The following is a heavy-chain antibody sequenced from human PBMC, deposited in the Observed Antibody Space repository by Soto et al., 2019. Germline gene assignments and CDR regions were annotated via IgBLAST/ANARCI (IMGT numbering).Heavy chain of an antibody. D-gene: IGHD3-10*01. CDR3: AREDITMVRGINWFDP. Sequence: GASVKVSCKASRGTFSSYAISWVRQAPGQGLEWMGGIIPIFGTANYAQKFQGRVTITADESTSTAYMELSSLRSEDTAVYYCAREDITMVRGINWFDPWGQGTLVTVSS. V-gene: IGHV1-69*13. CDR2: IIPIFGTA. J-gene: IGHJ5*02. CDR1: RGTFSSYA.